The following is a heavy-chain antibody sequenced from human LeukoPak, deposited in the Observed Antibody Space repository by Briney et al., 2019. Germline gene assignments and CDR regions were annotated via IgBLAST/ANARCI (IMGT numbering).Heavy chain of an antibody. Sequence: ASVKVSCKASGYTFTGYYMHWVRQAPGQGLEWMGWINPNSGGTNYAQKFQGRVTMTRDTSISTAYMELSRLRSDDTAVYYCARLGTRYSGSYSGSNAFDIWGQGTMVTVSS. CDR3: ARLGTRYSGSYSGSNAFDI. V-gene: IGHV1-2*02. J-gene: IGHJ3*02. CDR2: INPNSGGT. CDR1: GYTFTGYY. D-gene: IGHD1-26*01.